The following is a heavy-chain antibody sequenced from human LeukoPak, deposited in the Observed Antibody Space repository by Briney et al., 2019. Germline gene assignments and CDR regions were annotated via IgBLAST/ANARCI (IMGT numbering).Heavy chain of an antibody. V-gene: IGHV4-34*01. J-gene: IGHJ3*02. CDR3: ARGRFFISCLAAFDI. D-gene: IGHD2-2*01. CDR1: GGSFSGYY. CDR2: INHSGST. Sequence: SETLSLTCAVYGGSFSGYYWSWIRQPPGKGLEWIGEINHSGSTNYNPSLKSRVTISVDTSKNQFSLKLSSVTAADTAVYYCARGRFFISCLAAFDIWGQGTMVTVSS.